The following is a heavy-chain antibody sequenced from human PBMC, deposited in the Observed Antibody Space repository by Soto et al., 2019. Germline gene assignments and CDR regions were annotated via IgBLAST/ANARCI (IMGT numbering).Heavy chain of an antibody. CDR2: MYSSGSS. Sequence: QVQLQESGPGLVKPSETLSLTCTVSGGSITPYKWSWIRQSPGKGLEWIAYMYSSGSSDYNPSLKGRVTIAMDPSKNQYSLKLNSATAADTAVYYCAREWSGFDYWGQGILVTVSS. V-gene: IGHV4-59*01. D-gene: IGHD2-8*01. CDR3: AREWSGFDY. CDR1: GGSITPYK. J-gene: IGHJ4*02.